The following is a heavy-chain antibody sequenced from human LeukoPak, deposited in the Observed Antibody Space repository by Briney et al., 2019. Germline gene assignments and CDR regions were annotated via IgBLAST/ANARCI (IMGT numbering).Heavy chain of an antibody. D-gene: IGHD6-6*01. CDR2: IWYDGSNK. CDR1: GFTFSSYG. Sequence: PVRSLRLSCAASGFTFSSYGMHWVRQAPGKGLEWVAVIWYDGSNKYYADSVKGQFTISRDNSKNTLYLQMNSLRAEDTGVYYCAKDRGSSSSRGQESWGQGTLVIVSS. V-gene: IGHV3-33*06. CDR3: AKDRGSSSSRGQES. J-gene: IGHJ5*02.